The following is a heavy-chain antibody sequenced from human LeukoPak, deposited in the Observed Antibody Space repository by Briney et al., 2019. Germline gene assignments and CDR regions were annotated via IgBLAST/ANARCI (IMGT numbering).Heavy chain of an antibody. J-gene: IGHJ4*02. CDR2: INHSGST. CDR3: ARVTGYMIEDYFDY. D-gene: IGHD3-22*01. V-gene: IGHV4-34*01. Sequence: SETLSLTCAVYGGSFSGYYWSWIRQPPGKGLEWIGEINHSGSTNYNPSLRSRVTISVDTSKNQFSLKLSSVTAADTAVYYCARVTGYMIEDYFDYWGQGTLVTVSS. CDR1: GGSFSGYY.